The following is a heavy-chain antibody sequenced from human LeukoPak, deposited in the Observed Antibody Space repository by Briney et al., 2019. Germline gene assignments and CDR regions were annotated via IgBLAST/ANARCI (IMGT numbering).Heavy chain of an antibody. CDR1: GFTFSSYA. J-gene: IGHJ4*02. D-gene: IGHD3-22*01. CDR3: ARDRGDYYDSSGPLDY. V-gene: IGHV3-30-3*01. Sequence: PGRSLRLSCAASGFTFSSYAMHWVRQAPGEGPEWVAVISYDGSNKYYADSVKGRFTISRDNSKNTLYLQMNSLRAEDTAVYYCARDRGDYYDSSGPLDYGGQGTLVTVS. CDR2: ISYDGSNK.